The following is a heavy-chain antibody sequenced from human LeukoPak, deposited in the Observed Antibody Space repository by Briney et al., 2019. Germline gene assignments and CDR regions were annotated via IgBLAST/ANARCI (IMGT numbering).Heavy chain of an antibody. D-gene: IGHD6-19*01. V-gene: IGHV3-23*01. J-gene: IGHJ4*02. CDR2: ISGSGGST. CDR3: AKDRSIAVAGRAPY. Sequence: PGGSLRLSCAASGFTFGNAWMTWVRQAPGKGLEWVSAISGSGGSTYYADSVKGRFTISRDNSKNTLYLQMNSLRAEDTAVYYCAKDRSIAVAGRAPYWGQGTLVTVSS. CDR1: GFTFGNAW.